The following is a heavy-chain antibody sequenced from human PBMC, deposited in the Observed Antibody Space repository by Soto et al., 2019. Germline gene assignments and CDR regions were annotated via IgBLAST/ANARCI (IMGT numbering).Heavy chain of an antibody. D-gene: IGHD3-16*01. CDR3: AKDHYGYYGMDV. CDR1: GFTFSSYA. J-gene: IGHJ6*02. V-gene: IGHV3-43*02. CDR2: ISWDGGST. Sequence: PGGSLRLCCEASGFTFSSYAMSWVRQAPGKGLEWVSLISWDGGSTYYADSVKGRFTISRDNSKNSLYLQMNSLRTEDTALYYCAKDHYGYYGMDVWGQGTTVTVSS.